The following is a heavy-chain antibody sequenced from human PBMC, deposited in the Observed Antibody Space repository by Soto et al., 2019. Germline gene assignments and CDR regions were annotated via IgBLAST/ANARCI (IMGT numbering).Heavy chain of an antibody. V-gene: IGHV3-33*01. CDR1: GFTFSSYG. CDR3: ARDWWVRGAFDY. CDR2: IWYDGSNK. J-gene: IGHJ4*02. Sequence: QVQLVESGGGVVQPGRSLRLSCAASGFTFSSYGMHWVRQAPGKGLEWVAVIWYDGSNKYYADSVKGRFTISRDNSKNTLYLQMNSLRAEDTAVYYCARDWWVRGAFDYWGQGTLVTVSS. D-gene: IGHD3-10*01.